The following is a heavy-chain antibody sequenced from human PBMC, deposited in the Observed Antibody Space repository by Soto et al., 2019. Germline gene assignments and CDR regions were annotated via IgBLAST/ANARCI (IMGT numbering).Heavy chain of an antibody. J-gene: IGHJ5*02. CDR1: GFSLSTSGVG. CDR3: AHREIIAAAGTVVSWFDP. Sequence: GSGPTLVNPTQTLTLTCTFSGFSLSTSGVGVGWIRQPPGKALEWLALIYWNDDKRYSPSLKSRLTITKDTSKNQVVLTMTNMDPVDTATYYCAHREIIAAAGTVVSWFDPWGQGTLVTVSS. D-gene: IGHD6-13*01. V-gene: IGHV2-5*01. CDR2: IYWNDDK.